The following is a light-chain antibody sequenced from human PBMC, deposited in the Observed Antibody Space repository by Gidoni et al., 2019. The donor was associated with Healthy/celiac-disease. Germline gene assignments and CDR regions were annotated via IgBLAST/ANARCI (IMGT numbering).Light chain of an antibody. CDR2: DVS. V-gene: IGLV2-14*03. Sequence: QSALTQPASVSGSPGPSITISCTGTSSDVGGYNYVSWYQQHPGKAPKLMIYDVSTRPSGVSNLFSGSKSGNTASLTISGLQAEDEADYYCSSYTSSSTLEIGGGTKLTVL. CDR1: SSDVGGYNY. J-gene: IGLJ2*01. CDR3: SSYTSSSTLE.